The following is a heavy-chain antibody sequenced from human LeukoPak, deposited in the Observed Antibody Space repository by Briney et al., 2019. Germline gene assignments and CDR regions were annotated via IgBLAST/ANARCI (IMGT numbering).Heavy chain of an antibody. D-gene: IGHD6-13*01. CDR1: GYTFSSFG. Sequence: ASVKVSCRASGYTFSSFGIDWVRQAPGQGLEWMGWVSAYNRDTNYAPKLQGRVTMSTDTSANTAYMELRSLRSDDSAVYYCARACPLLFCSSSFFDPWGPGTLVTVSS. J-gene: IGHJ5*02. CDR3: ARACPLLFCSSSFFDP. V-gene: IGHV1-18*01. CDR2: VSAYNRDT.